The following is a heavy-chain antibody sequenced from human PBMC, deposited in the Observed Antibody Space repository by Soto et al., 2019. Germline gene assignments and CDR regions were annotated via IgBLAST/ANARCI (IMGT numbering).Heavy chain of an antibody. J-gene: IGHJ6*02. D-gene: IGHD6-13*01. V-gene: IGHV1-69*01. CDR3: ARDRYPIAADDHGMDV. CDR2: IIPIFGTA. CDR1: GGTFSSYA. Sequence: QVQLVQSGAEVKKPGSSVKVPCKASGGTFSSYAISWVRQAPGQGLEWMGGIIPIFGTANYAQKFQGRVTITADESTSTAYMELSSLRSEDTAVYYCARDRYPIAADDHGMDVWGQGTTVTVSS.